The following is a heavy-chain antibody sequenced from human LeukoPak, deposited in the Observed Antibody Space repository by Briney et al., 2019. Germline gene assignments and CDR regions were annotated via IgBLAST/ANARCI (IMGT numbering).Heavy chain of an antibody. D-gene: IGHD1-20*01. Sequence: SETLSLTCGVSGYSISRGYYWAWIRQPPGKGLEWIGTIYHIGSTYYNPSLGSRVTISVDTSKNEFSLNLNSVTAADTAVYYCARAGWIITSGIDYWGQGALVTVSS. CDR2: IYHIGST. CDR3: ARAGWIITSGIDY. V-gene: IGHV4-38-2*01. CDR1: GYSISRGYY. J-gene: IGHJ4*02.